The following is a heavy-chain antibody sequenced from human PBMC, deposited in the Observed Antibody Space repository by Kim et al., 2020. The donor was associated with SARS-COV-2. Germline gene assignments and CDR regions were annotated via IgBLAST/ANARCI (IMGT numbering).Heavy chain of an antibody. CDR2: GTA. Sequence: GTADYAAPVKARFTISRNDSKTTLYLQMNSLKTEDTAVYYCTTGLSGWDYWGQGTLVTVSS. D-gene: IGHD6-19*01. V-gene: IGHV3-15*01. J-gene: IGHJ4*02. CDR3: TTGLSGWDY.